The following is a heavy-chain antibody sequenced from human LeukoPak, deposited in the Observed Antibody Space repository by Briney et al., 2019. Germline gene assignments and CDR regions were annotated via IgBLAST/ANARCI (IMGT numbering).Heavy chain of an antibody. CDR3: ATHYTSSWSYFDY. V-gene: IGHV3-15*01. J-gene: IGHJ4*02. D-gene: IGHD6-13*01. Sequence: GGSLRLSCAASGFTFSNAWMSWVRQAPGKGLEWVGRIKSKTDGGTTDYAAPVKGRFTISRDDSKNTLFLQMNSLRTEDTAVYYCATHYTSSWSYFDYWGLGTLVTVSS. CDR1: GFTFSNAW. CDR2: IKSKTDGGTT.